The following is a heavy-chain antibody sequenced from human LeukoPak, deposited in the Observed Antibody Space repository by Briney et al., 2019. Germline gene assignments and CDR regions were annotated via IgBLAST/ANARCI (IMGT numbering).Heavy chain of an antibody. CDR1: GFTFSNYA. D-gene: IGHD3-22*01. CDR3: AREAYDSSAYYFDY. CDR2: ISYDGINK. Sequence: PGGSLRLSCAASGFTFSNYAMHWVRQAPGKGLEWMALISYDGINKYYADSVKGRFTISRDNSKNTLYLLMHSLRPEDTAVYYCAREAYDSSAYYFDYWGQGALVTVSS. J-gene: IGHJ4*02. V-gene: IGHV3-30-3*01.